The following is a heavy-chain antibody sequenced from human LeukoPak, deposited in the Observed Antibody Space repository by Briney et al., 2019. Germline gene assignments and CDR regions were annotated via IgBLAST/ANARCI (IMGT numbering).Heavy chain of an antibody. D-gene: IGHD6-13*01. CDR3: ASMYSSSWYSAYYYYYGMDV. CDR1: GFTFSSYS. J-gene: IGHJ6*02. Sequence: GGSLRLSCEASGFTFSSYSMNWVRQAPGKGLEWVSSISSSSSYIYYADSVKGRFTISRDNAKNSLYLQMNSLRAEDTAVYYCASMYSSSWYSAYYYYYGMDVWGQGTTVTVSS. CDR2: ISSSSSYI. V-gene: IGHV3-21*01.